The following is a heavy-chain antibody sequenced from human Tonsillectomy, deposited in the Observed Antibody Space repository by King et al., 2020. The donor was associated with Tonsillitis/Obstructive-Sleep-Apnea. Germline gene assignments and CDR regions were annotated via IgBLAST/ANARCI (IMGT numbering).Heavy chain of an antibody. CDR1: GFTFGDFG. D-gene: IGHD4-17*01. CDR2: INWNGDST. CDR3: AKNYGDSEY. V-gene: IGHV3-20*04. Sequence: VQLVESGGGVVRPGGSLRLSCAASGFTFGDFGMSWVRQAPGKGLEWVSGINWNGDSTHYADSVKGRFAIFRDNAKKSLYLQMSSLRAEDTAFYYCAKNYGDSEYWGQGTLVTVSS. J-gene: IGHJ4*02.